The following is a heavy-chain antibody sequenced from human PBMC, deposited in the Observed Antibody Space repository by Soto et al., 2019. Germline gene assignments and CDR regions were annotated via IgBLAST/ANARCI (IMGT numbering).Heavy chain of an antibody. CDR2: INHSGST. D-gene: IGHD4-17*01. CDR1: GGSFSGYY. Sequence: SETLSLTCAVYGGSFSGYYWSWIRQPPGKGLEWIGEINHSGSTNYNPSLKSRVTISVDTSKNQFSLKLSSVTAADTAVYYCARGLDYGGSYNWSDPWGQGTLVTVSS. CDR3: ARGLDYGGSYNWSDP. J-gene: IGHJ5*02. V-gene: IGHV4-34*01.